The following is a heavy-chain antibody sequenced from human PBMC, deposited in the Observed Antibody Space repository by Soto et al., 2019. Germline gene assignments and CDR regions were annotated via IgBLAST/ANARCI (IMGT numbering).Heavy chain of an antibody. J-gene: IGHJ6*02. V-gene: IGHV4-39*01. CDR2: IYYSGST. D-gene: IGHD3-22*01. CDR3: ARLPYYYDSSGYYGPYYGMDV. CDR1: GGCISSSSYY. Sequence: SETLSLTCTVSGGCISSSSYYWGWIRQPPGKGLEWIGSIYYSGSTYYNPSLKSRVTISVDTSKNQFSLKLSSVTAADTAVYYCARLPYYYDSSGYYGPYYGMDVWGQGTTVTVSS.